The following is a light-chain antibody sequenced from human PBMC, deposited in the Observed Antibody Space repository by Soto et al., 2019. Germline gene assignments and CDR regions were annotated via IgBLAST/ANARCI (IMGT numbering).Light chain of an antibody. Sequence: EIVMTQSPATLSVSPGERATLSCRASQSVSSNLAWYQQKPGQAPRLLIYGASTRATGVPARFSGSGSGTEFTLTISSLQSEDFVVYYCQQYNDWPQWTFGQGTKVEI. CDR3: QQYNDWPQWT. J-gene: IGKJ1*01. CDR2: GAS. CDR1: QSVSSN. V-gene: IGKV3-15*01.